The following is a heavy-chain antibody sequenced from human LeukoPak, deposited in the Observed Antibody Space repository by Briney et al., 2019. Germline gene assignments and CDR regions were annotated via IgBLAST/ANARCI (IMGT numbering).Heavy chain of an antibody. Sequence: GGSLRLSCAASGSTLSTYWMSWVRQAPGKGLEWVAHIKQDGSQEYYVDSVRGRFTISRDNAKNSLNLQMNYLRSDDTAVYYCARGVPYPSWSGPHYSDDWGQGILVTVSS. D-gene: IGHD3-3*01. CDR2: IKQDGSQE. V-gene: IGHV3-7*01. CDR3: ARGVPYPSWSGPHYSDD. CDR1: GSTLSTYW. J-gene: IGHJ4*02.